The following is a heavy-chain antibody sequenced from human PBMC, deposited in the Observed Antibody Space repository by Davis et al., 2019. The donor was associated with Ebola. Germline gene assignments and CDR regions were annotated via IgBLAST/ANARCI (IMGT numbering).Heavy chain of an antibody. Sequence: AASVTVSCKASGYTFTRYAMHWVRQAPGQRLEWMGWINAGNGNTKYSQKFQGRVTITRDTSASTAYMELSSLRSEDTAVYYCARGITMVQGVIGYWGQGTLVTVSS. CDR1: GYTFTRYA. CDR3: ARGITMVQGVIGY. D-gene: IGHD3-10*01. J-gene: IGHJ4*02. V-gene: IGHV1-3*01. CDR2: INAGNGNT.